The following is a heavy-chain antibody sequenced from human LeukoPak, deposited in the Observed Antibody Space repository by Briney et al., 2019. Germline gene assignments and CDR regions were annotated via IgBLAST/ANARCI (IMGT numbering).Heavy chain of an antibody. CDR2: IYYTGGT. CDR3: ARHGGTRVTLVQVYYFDY. D-gene: IGHD4-11*01. Sequence: SETLSLTCTVSGGSISSSSYYWGWIRQPPEKGLEWIGSIYYTGGTYYSPSLKSRVTISVDTSKNQFSLKLSSVTAADTAVYYCARHGGTRVTLVQVYYFDYWGQGALVTVSS. CDR1: GGSISSSSYY. V-gene: IGHV4-39*01. J-gene: IGHJ4*02.